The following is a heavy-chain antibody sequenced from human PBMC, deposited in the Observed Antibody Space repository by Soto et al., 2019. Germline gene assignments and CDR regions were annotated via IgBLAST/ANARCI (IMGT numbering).Heavy chain of an antibody. CDR3: ARVLRFLEWYYYYYGMDV. D-gene: IGHD3-3*01. CDR1: GFTVSSNY. J-gene: IGHJ6*02. Sequence: GGSLRLSCAASGFTVSSNYMSWVRQAPGKGLEWVSVIYSGGSTYYADSVKGRFTISRDNSKNTLYLQMNSLRAEDTAVYYCARVLRFLEWYYYYYGMDVWGQGTTVTVSS. CDR2: IYSGGST. V-gene: IGHV3-66*01.